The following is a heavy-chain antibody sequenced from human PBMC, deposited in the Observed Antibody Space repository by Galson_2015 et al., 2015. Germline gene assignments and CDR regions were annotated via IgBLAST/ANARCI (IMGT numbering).Heavy chain of an antibody. V-gene: IGHV1-3*01. D-gene: IGHD6-19*01. J-gene: IGHJ4*02. Sequence: SVKVSCKASGFTFTNYAIHWVRQAPGQRLEWMGWIKGGKGKTKYSQKFQGSVTFTRDTSASTGYMELSSLRSEDTAVYYCARAVTVAGLFDYWGQGSLVTVSS. CDR2: IKGGKGKT. CDR1: GFTFTNYA. CDR3: ARAVTVAGLFDY.